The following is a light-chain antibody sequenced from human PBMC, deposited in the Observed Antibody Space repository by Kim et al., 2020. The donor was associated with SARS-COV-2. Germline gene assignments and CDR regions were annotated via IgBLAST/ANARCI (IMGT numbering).Light chain of an antibody. V-gene: IGLV3-9*01. Sequence: SYELTQPLSVSVALGQTAKITCVGRKHVHWYQQKPGQAPVLVMFRDNNRPSGIPERFSGSNSGNTATLTISRAQAGDEADYYCQLWDRNDVYVVFGGGT. CDR2: RDN. CDR3: QLWDRNDVYVV. J-gene: IGLJ2*01. CDR1: GRKH.